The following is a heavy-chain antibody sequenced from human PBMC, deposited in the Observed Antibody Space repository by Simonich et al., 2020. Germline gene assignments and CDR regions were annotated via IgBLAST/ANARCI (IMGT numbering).Heavy chain of an antibody. J-gene: IGHJ5*02. V-gene: IGHV1-2*02. CDR3: AREEANGYSISWNWFDP. CDR2: INPNSGGT. Sequence: QVQLVQSGAEVKKPGASVKVSCKASGYTFTGYYMHWVRQAPGQGLDGMGWINPNSGGTNYAQKVQGRVTMTRDTSISTAYMELSRLRSDDTAVYYCAREEANGYSISWNWFDPWGQGTLVTVSS. D-gene: IGHD6-13*01. CDR1: GYTFTGYY.